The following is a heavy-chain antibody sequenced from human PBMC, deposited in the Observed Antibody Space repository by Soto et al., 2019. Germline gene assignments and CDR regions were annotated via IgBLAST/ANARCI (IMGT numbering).Heavy chain of an antibody. CDR2: ISGSGGTT. J-gene: IGHJ4*02. CDR3: AKPLYSYGLIDY. CDR1: GFTFSSYA. D-gene: IGHD5-18*01. V-gene: IGHV3-23*01. Sequence: EVQLLESGGGLVQPGGSLRLSCVVSGFTFSSYAMNWVRQAPGKGLEWVSSISGSGGTTYYADSVKGRFTISRDTSKNTLYLQMNSLRVEDTATYYCAKPLYSYGLIDYWGQGTLVTVSS.